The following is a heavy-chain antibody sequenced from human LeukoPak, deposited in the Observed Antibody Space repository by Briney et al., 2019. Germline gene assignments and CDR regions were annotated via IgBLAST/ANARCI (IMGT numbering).Heavy chain of an antibody. V-gene: IGHV4-34*01. CDR2: INDSGST. Sequence: PSETLSLTCAVYGGSFSGYYWSWIRQSPGKGLEWIGEINDSGSTDYNPSLTSRVTISEDTSKNQFSLKLSSVTAADTAVYYCARVQSGYCTGGSCYGYYYGMDVWGEGTTVTVSS. D-gene: IGHD2-15*01. CDR3: ARVQSGYCTGGSCYGYYYGMDV. J-gene: IGHJ6*04. CDR1: GGSFSGYY.